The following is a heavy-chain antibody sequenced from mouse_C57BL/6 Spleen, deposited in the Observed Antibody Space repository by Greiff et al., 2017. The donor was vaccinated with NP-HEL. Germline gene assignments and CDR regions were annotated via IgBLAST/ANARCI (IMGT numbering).Heavy chain of an antibody. J-gene: IGHJ2*01. D-gene: IGHD2-4*01. CDR3: ARQESTGYDYIFDY. CDR1: GYAFRSSW. V-gene: IGHV1-82*01. CDR2: IYPGDGDT. Sequence: QVQLKESGPELVKPGASVKISCKASGYAFRSSWMNWVKQRPGKGLEWIGRIYPGDGDTNYNGKFKGKATLTADKSSSTAYMQLSSLTSEDSAVYFCARQESTGYDYIFDYWGQGTTLTVSS.